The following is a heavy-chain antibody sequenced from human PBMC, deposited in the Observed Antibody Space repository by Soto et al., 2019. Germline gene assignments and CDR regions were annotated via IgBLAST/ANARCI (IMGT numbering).Heavy chain of an antibody. Sequence: SETLSLTCAVSGGSISSNNWWNWVRQPPGKGLEWIGEIYHSGSTNYNPSLKSRVTISVDKSKNQFSLKLSSVTAADTAVYYCARKDYYDTTLGYWGQGTLVTVSS. CDR3: ARKDYYDTTLGY. CDR2: IYHSGST. CDR1: GGSISSNNW. V-gene: IGHV4-4*02. J-gene: IGHJ4*02. D-gene: IGHD3-22*01.